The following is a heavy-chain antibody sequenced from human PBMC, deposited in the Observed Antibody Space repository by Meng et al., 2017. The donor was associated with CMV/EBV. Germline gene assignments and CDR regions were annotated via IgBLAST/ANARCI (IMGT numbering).Heavy chain of an antibody. J-gene: IGHJ4*02. CDR1: GFTFSNAW. V-gene: IGHV3-23*03. CDR2: IYSGGSST. CDR3: AKVRTNYFDY. Sequence: GGSLRLSCAASGFTFSNAWMSWVRQAPGKGLEWVSVIYSGGSSTYYADSVKGRFTISRDNSKNTLYLQMNSLRAEDTAVYYCAKVRTNYFDYWGQGTLVTVSS.